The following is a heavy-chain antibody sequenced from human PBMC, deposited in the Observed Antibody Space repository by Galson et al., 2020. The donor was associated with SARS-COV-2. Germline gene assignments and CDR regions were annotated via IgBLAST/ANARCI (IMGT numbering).Heavy chain of an antibody. D-gene: IGHD3-10*01. CDR3: ARTTYYYGSGSYYSGGKDV. Sequence: KIGESLKISCKGSGYSFTSYWIGWVRQMPGKGLEWMGIIYPGDSDTRYSPSFQGQVTISADKSISTAYLQWSSLKASDTAMYYCARTTYYYGSGSYYSGGKDVWGQGTTVTVSS. CDR1: GYSFTSYW. J-gene: IGHJ6*02. CDR2: IYPGDSDT. V-gene: IGHV5-51*01.